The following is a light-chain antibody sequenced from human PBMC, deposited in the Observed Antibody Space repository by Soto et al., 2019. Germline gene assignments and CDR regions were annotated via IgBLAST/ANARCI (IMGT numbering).Light chain of an antibody. CDR3: ASWDDSLDGWV. V-gene: IGLV1-36*01. Sequence: QSVLTQPPSVSEAPRQRVTLSCSGSRSNIGDNAVNWYQQVPGKAPKLLIYYDDLLPSGVSDRFSGSKSGTSASLAISGLQSEDEADYYCASWDDSLDGWVFGGGTKVTVL. CDR1: RSNIGDNA. CDR2: YDD. J-gene: IGLJ3*02.